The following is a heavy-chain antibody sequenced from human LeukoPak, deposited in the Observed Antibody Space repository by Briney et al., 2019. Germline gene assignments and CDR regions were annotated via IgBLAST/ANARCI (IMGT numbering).Heavy chain of an antibody. Sequence: GASVKVSCKASGYTFSSYDINWVRQATGQGLEWMGWMNPNSGNTAYAQKFQGRVTMTRDTSISTAYMELSRLRSDDTAVYYCARDQDIVVVPAVNQLFDYWGQGTLVTVSS. D-gene: IGHD2-2*01. CDR1: GYTFSSYD. CDR3: ARDQDIVVVPAVNQLFDY. V-gene: IGHV1-8*02. CDR2: MNPNSGNT. J-gene: IGHJ4*02.